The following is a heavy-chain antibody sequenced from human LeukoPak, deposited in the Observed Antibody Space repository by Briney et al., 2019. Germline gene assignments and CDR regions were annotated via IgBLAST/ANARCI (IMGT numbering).Heavy chain of an antibody. D-gene: IGHD6-6*01. CDR3: ARVYTTSSCDY. CDR2: IYPGDSDT. CDR1: GYSFTSYW. J-gene: IGHJ4*02. Sequence: GESLKISCEVSGYSFTSYWIGWVRQMPGEGLEWMGMIYPGDSDTRYSPSFQGQVTISADKSISTAYLQWSSLKASDTAMYYCARVYTTSSCDYWGQGTLVTVSS. V-gene: IGHV5-51*01.